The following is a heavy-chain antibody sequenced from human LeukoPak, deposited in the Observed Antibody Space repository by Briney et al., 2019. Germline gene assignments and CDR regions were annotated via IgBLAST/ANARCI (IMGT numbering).Heavy chain of an antibody. CDR3: AADAAYRKEGY. CDR1: GFTFSSYN. V-gene: IGHV3-21*01. J-gene: IGHJ4*02. D-gene: IGHD6-13*01. CDR2: ISSSSSYI. Sequence: GGSLRLSCAVSGFTFSSYNMNWVRQAPGKGLEWVSSISSSSSYIYYADSVKGRFTISRDNAKNSLYLQMNSLRAEDMAVYYCAADAAYRKEGYWGQGTLVTVSS.